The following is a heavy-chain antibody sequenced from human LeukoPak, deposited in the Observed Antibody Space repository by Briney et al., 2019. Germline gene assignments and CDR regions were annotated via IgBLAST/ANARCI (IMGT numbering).Heavy chain of an antibody. CDR3: AKVWADYYDSSGYDDY. Sequence: GGSLRLSCAAFGFTVSSNYMSWVRQAPGKGLEWVSAISGSGGSTYYADSVKGRFTISRDNSKNTLYLQMNSLRAEDTAVYYCAKVWADYYDSSGYDDYWGQGTLVTVSS. CDR2: ISGSGGST. CDR1: GFTVSSNY. J-gene: IGHJ4*02. D-gene: IGHD3-22*01. V-gene: IGHV3-23*01.